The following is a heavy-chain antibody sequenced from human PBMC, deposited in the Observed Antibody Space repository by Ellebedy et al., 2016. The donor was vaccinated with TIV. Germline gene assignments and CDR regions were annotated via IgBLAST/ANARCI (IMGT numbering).Heavy chain of an antibody. D-gene: IGHD6-13*01. J-gene: IGHJ3*01. V-gene: IGHV6-1*01. CDR2: TYYMSKWFN. CDR1: GDSVSTDSAA. CDR3: AREFIGAAGRGGFDL. Sequence: SQTLSLTCSLSGDSVSTDSAAWNWIRQSPSRGLEWLGRTYYMSKWFNDYAVSLKSRITINPDTSKNQISLQLNSVTPEDTAVYYCAREFIGAAGRGGFDLWGQGTMVTVSS.